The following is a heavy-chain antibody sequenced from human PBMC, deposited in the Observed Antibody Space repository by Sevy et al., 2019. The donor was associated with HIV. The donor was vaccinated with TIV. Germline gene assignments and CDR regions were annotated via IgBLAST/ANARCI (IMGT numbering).Heavy chain of an antibody. J-gene: IGHJ4*02. CDR2: IYDTGDT. Sequence: SETLSLTCTLSGASMSGYYWSWIRQPPGKGLEWIGYIYDTGDTNFNPSLKSRVTISQDTSKTQFSLSLSSVNTADTAVYYCARGRSNFRDWSQGTLGTVS. V-gene: IGHV4-59*13. CDR1: GASMSGYY. D-gene: IGHD1-1*01. CDR3: ARGRSNFRD.